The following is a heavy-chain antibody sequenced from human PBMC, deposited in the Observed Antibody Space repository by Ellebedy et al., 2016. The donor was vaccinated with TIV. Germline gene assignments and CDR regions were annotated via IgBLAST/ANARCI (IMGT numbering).Heavy chain of an antibody. D-gene: IGHD6-6*01. V-gene: IGHV3-74*01. CDR2: IYTDVTTT. Sequence: GGSLRLSXAASGFTFSHYWMHWVRQAPGKGLVWVSRIYTDVTTTSYAEFVKGRFIISRDNAKNTVYLQMNSLRAEDTAVYYCAKGPPKLLDLWGQGTMVTVSS. CDR1: GFTFSHYW. CDR3: AKGPPKLLDL. J-gene: IGHJ3*01.